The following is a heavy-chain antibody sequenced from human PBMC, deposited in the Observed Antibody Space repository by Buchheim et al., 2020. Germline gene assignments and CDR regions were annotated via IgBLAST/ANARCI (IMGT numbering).Heavy chain of an antibody. V-gene: IGHV4-34*01. J-gene: IGHJ5*02. CDR3: ARGGRTGTTYNWFDP. CDR1: GGSFSGYY. CDR2: VNHSGST. Sequence: QVQLQQWGAGLLKPSETLSLTCAVYGGSFSGYYWSWIRQPPGKGLEWIGEVNHSGSTNYNPSLKSRVTIPVDTSKNQFSLKLSSVTAADTAVYYCARGGRTGTTYNWFDPWGQGTL. D-gene: IGHD1-7*01.